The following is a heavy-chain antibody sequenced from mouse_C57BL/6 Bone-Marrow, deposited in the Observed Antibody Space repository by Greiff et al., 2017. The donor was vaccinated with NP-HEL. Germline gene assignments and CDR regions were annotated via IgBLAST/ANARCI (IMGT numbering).Heavy chain of an antibody. CDR1: GFTFTDYY. Sequence: EVQVVESGGGLVQPGGSLSLSCAASGFTFTDYYMSWVRQPPGKALEWLGFIRNKANGYTTEYSASVKGRFTISRDNSQSILYLQMNALRAEDSATYYCARYGGTTVFDYWGQGTTLTVSS. J-gene: IGHJ2*01. D-gene: IGHD1-1*01. CDR2: IRNKANGYTT. CDR3: ARYGGTTVFDY. V-gene: IGHV7-3*01.